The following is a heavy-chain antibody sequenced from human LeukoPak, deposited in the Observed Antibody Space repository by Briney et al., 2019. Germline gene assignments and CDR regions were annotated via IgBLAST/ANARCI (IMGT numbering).Heavy chain of an antibody. CDR2: INPNSGGT. Sequence: ASVKVSCKASGYTFTGYYMHWVRQAPGQGREWMGWINPNSGGTNYAQKFQGRVTMARDTSFSTDYMELSRLRSDDTAVYYCARYTSGRLNPGFYHYYMDVWGKGTTVTVSS. D-gene: IGHD6-19*01. V-gene: IGHV1-2*02. CDR3: ARYTSGRLNPGFYHYYMDV. CDR1: GYTFTGYY. J-gene: IGHJ6*03.